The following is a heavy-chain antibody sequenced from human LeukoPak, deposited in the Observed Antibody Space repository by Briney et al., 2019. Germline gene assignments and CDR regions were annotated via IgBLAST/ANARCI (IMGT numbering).Heavy chain of an antibody. CDR3: ARAGEYDSSWYYFDY. V-gene: IGHV3-48*03. CDR2: ISSSGGTI. D-gene: IGHD6-13*01. CDR1: GFTFSSYE. Sequence: PGGSLRLSCAASGFTFSSYEMNWVRQAPGKGLEWVSYISSSGGTIYYADSVKGRFTISRDNAKNSLYLQMNSLRAEDTAVYYCARAGEYDSSWYYFDYWGQGTLVTVSS. J-gene: IGHJ4*02.